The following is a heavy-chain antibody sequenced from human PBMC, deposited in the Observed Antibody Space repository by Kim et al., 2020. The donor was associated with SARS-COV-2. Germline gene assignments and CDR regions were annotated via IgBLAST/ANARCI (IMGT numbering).Heavy chain of an antibody. Sequence: KFRGRVTITRDTSASTAYMELSSLRSEDTAVYFCVRAYGSGTYYNENFDYWGQGTLVTVSS. CDR3: VRAYGSGTYYNENFDY. V-gene: IGHV1-3*01. D-gene: IGHD3-10*01. J-gene: IGHJ4*02.